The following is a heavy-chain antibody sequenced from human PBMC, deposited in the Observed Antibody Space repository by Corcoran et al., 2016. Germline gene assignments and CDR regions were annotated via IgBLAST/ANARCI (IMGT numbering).Heavy chain of an antibody. D-gene: IGHD6-19*01. J-gene: IGHJ5*02. Sequence: QVQLVQSGAEVKKPGASVKVSCKASGYTFTSYAMHWVRQAPGQRLEWMGWINAGNGNTKYSQKFQGRVTITRDTSASTAYMELSSLRSEDTAVYYCARAGVAVAGHRWGGWFDPWGQGTLVTVSS. V-gene: IGHV1-3*01. CDR1: GYTFTSYA. CDR3: ARAGVAVAGHRWGGWFDP. CDR2: INAGNGNT.